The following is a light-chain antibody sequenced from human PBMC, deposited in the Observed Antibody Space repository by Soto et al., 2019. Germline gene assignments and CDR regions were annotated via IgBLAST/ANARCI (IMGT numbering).Light chain of an antibody. J-gene: IGLJ3*02. Sequence: QSALTQLASVSGSPGQSITISCTGTSSDVGNYNLVSWYQQHPGKAPKLMIYEGSRRPSGISNRFSGSNSGNTASLTISGLQAEDEADYYCCSYAGGNTAFGGGTKVTVL. CDR3: CSYAGGNTA. CDR1: SSDVGNYNL. V-gene: IGLV2-23*01. CDR2: EGS.